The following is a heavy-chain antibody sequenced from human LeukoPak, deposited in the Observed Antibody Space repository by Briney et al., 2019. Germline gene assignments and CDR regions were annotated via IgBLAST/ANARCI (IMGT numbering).Heavy chain of an antibody. Sequence: GRSLRLSCAASGFTFSSYGMPWVREAPGKGREWVAVIWYDGSNKYYADSVKGRFTISRDNSKNTLYLQMNSLISEDTAVYYCAKDRYSHLDYWGQGTLVTVSS. CDR2: IWYDGSNK. J-gene: IGHJ4*02. V-gene: IGHV3-33*06. CDR3: AKDRYSHLDY. D-gene: IGHD5-18*01. CDR1: GFTFSSYG.